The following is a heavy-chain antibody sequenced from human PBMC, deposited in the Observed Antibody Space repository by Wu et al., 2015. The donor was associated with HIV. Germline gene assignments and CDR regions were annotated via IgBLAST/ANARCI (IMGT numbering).Heavy chain of an antibody. J-gene: IGHJ4*02. D-gene: IGHD2-21*02. Sequence: QVQLEQSGAEVKNPGASVKISCEASGYISNNLYMHWVRQAPGQGLDWLGVINPDGDIATYAQKFQGRVTMTRHTSTRTVYMELSSLRSEDSALYYCARSYCSGDCYADYWGQGTLVTVSS. V-gene: IGHV1-46*02. CDR1: GYISNNLY. CDR2: INPDGDIA. CDR3: ARSYCSGDCYADY.